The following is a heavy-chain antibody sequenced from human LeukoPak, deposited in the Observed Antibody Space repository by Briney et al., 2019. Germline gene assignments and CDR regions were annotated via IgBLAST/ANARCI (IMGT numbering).Heavy chain of an antibody. CDR2: ISSRSSTI. V-gene: IGHV3-48*01. CDR3: ARGVSFYMDV. CDR1: GFTFSSYA. D-gene: IGHD2/OR15-2a*01. Sequence: PGGSLRLSCAASGFTFSSYAMNWVRQAPGKGLEWVSYISSRSSTIYYADSVKGRLTISRDNAKNSLYLQMNSLRAEDTAVYYCARGVSFYMDVWGKGTTVTVSS. J-gene: IGHJ6*03.